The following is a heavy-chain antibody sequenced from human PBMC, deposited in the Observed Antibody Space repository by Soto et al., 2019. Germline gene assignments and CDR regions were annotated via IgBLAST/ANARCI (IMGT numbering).Heavy chain of an antibody. CDR1: GFTFSSYA. Sequence: PGCSLRLSCAASGFTFSSYAMSWVRQAPGKGLEWVSAISGSGGSTYYADSVKGRFTISRDNSKNTLYLQMNSLRAEDTAVYYCAKDPSKDCSGGSCYSTFDYWGQGTLVTASS. V-gene: IGHV3-23*01. D-gene: IGHD2-15*01. CDR3: AKDPSKDCSGGSCYSTFDY. J-gene: IGHJ4*02. CDR2: ISGSGGST.